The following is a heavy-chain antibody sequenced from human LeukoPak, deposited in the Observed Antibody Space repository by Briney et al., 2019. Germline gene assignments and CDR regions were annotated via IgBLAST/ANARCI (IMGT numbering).Heavy chain of an antibody. V-gene: IGHV3-21*01. CDR1: GFTFSSYA. Sequence: GGSLRLSCAASGFTFSSYAMSWVRQAPGKGLEWVSSISSSSSYIYYADSVKGRFTISRDNAKNSLYLQMNSLRAEDTAVYYCARDRLRGYYDYWGQGTLVTVSS. CDR2: ISSSSSYI. CDR3: ARDRLRGYYDY. J-gene: IGHJ4*02. D-gene: IGHD3-16*01.